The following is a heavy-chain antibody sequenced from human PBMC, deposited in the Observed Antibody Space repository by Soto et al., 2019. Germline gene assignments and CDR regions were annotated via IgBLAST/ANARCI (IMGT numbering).Heavy chain of an antibody. Sequence: GGSLRLSCAASGFTFDDYAMHWVRQAPGKGLEWVSGISWNSGSIGYADSVKGRFTISRDNAKNSLYLQMNSLRAEDTALYYCAKVNSSSWPYYYYYYMDVWGKGTTVTVSS. CDR1: GFTFDDYA. V-gene: IGHV3-9*01. D-gene: IGHD6-13*01. CDR2: ISWNSGSI. J-gene: IGHJ6*03. CDR3: AKVNSSSWPYYYYYYMDV.